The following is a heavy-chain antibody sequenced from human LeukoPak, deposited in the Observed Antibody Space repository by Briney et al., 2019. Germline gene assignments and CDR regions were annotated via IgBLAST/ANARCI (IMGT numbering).Heavy chain of an antibody. D-gene: IGHD5-12*01. CDR3: ARDQSRGYSGYDPIDY. CDR1: GYTFTSYG. Sequence: ASVKVSCKASGYTFTSYGISWVRQAPGQGLEWMGWISAYNGNTNYAQKLQGRVTMTTGTSTSTAYMELRSLRSDDTAVYYCARDQSRGYSGYDPIDYWGQGTLVTVSS. J-gene: IGHJ4*02. CDR2: ISAYNGNT. V-gene: IGHV1-18*01.